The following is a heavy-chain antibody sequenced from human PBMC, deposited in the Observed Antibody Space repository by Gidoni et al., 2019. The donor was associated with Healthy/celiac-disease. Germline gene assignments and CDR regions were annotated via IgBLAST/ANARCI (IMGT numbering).Heavy chain of an antibody. CDR1: GFTFSSYG. CDR2: ISYDGSNK. D-gene: IGHD4-17*01. V-gene: IGHV3-30*18. J-gene: IGHJ6*02. Sequence: QVQLVESGGGVVQPGRSLRLSCAASGFTFSSYGMPWVRQAPGKGLEWVAVISYDGSNKYYADSVKGRFTISRDNSKNTLYLQMNSLRAEDTAVYYCAKVLRDTKTNYYYYYGMDVWGQGTTVTVSS. CDR3: AKVLRDTKTNYYYYYGMDV.